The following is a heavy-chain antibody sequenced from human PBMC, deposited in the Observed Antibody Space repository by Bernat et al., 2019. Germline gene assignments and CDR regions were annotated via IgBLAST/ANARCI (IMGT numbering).Heavy chain of an antibody. Sequence: EVQLVESGGGLVQPGGSLRLSCAASGFTFSTYWMHWVRQAPGKGLVWVSRISSDGSRTTYADSVKGRFTISRDNAKNTLYLQMNSLRAEDTALYYGAKGLASSWPGSDCWGQGTLVTVSS. D-gene: IGHD6-13*01. CDR1: GFTFSTYW. CDR2: ISSDGSRT. V-gene: IGHV3-74*01. J-gene: IGHJ4*02. CDR3: AKGLASSWPGSDC.